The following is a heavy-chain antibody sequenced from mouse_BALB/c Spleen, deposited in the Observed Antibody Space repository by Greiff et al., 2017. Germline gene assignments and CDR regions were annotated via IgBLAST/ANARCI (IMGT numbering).Heavy chain of an antibody. D-gene: IGHD4-1*02. J-gene: IGHJ4*01. CDR1: GFNIKDTY. V-gene: IGHV14-3*02. Sequence: EVKVVESGAELVKPGASVKLSCTASGFNIKDTYMHWVKQRPEQGLEWIGRIDPANGNTKYDPKFQGKATITADTSSNTAYLQLSSLTSEDTAVYYCASSTGTRAMDYWGQGTSVTVSS. CDR2: IDPANGNT. CDR3: ASSTGTRAMDY.